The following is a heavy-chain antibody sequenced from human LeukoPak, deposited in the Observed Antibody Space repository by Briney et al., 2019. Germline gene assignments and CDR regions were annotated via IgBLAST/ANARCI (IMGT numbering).Heavy chain of an antibody. CDR1: GYTFTSYG. V-gene: IGHV1-18*01. Sequence: GASVKVSCKASGYTFTSYGISWVRQDPGQGIEWMGWISAYNGNTNYSQKLQGRVTMTTDTSTSTAYMELRSLRSDDTAVYYCARDSFIVGATTDYFDYWGQGTLVTVSS. CDR2: ISAYNGNT. D-gene: IGHD1-26*01. J-gene: IGHJ4*02. CDR3: ARDSFIVGATTDYFDY.